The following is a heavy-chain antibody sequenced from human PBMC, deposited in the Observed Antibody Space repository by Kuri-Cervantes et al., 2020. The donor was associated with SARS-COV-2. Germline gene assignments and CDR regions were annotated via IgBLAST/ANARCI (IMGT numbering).Heavy chain of an antibody. D-gene: IGHD3/OR15-3a*01. Sequence: GESLKISCAASGFSFSTYSMNWVRQAPGKGLEWVASISSSRSYIYYADSLRGRFTISRDNAKNSLYLQMSSLRAEDTAVYYCARDSEGKYDLWSGYQYYYFYGMDVWGQGTAVTVSS. CDR1: GFSFSTYS. CDR2: ISSSRSYI. V-gene: IGHV3-21*01. J-gene: IGHJ6*02. CDR3: ARDSEGKYDLWSGYQYYYFYGMDV.